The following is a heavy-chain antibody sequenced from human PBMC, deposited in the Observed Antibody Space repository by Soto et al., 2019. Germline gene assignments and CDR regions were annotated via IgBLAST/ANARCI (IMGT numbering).Heavy chain of an antibody. CDR3: AKEGQYYVVVVADNWFDP. J-gene: IGHJ5*02. V-gene: IGHV3-23*01. Sequence: PGGSLRLSCAASGFTFSSYAMSWVRRAPGKGLEWVSAISGSGGSTYYADSVKGRFTISRDNSKNTLYLQMNSLRAEDTAVYYCAKEGQYYVVVVADNWFDPWGQGTLVTVSS. CDR2: ISGSGGST. D-gene: IGHD2-15*01. CDR1: GFTFSSYA.